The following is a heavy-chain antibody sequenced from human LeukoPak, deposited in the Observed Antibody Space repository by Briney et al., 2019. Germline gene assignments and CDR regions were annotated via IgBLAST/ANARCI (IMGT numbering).Heavy chain of an antibody. D-gene: IGHD4-17*01. CDR1: GFTFSSYG. Sequence: PGGTLRLSCAASGFTFSSYGMSWVRQAPGKGLEWVSAISGSGGSTYYADSVKGRFTISRDNSKNTLYLQMNSLRAEDTAVYYCAKYGDYFRYYYYYYMDVWGKGTTVTISS. CDR3: AKYGDYFRYYYYYYMDV. J-gene: IGHJ6*03. CDR2: ISGSGGST. V-gene: IGHV3-23*01.